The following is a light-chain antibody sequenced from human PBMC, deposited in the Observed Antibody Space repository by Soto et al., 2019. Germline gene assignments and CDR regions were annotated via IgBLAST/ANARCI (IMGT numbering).Light chain of an antibody. V-gene: IGLV2-14*01. CDR3: SSYTSSSTLDV. CDR2: EVS. Sequence: QCVLTQPASVSGSPGQSITISCTGTSSDIGGYNYVSWYQQHPGKAPKLMIYEVSNRPSGVSNRFSGSKSGNTASLTISGLQAEDEADYYCSSYTSSSTLDVFGTGTKLTVL. CDR1: SSDIGGYNY. J-gene: IGLJ1*01.